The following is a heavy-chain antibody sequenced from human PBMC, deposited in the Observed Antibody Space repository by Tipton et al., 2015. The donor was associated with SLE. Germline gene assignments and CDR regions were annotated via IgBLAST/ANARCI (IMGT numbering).Heavy chain of an antibody. CDR2: IYHSGST. D-gene: IGHD3-10*01. CDR1: GGSISGYS. V-gene: IGHV4-30-2*01. J-gene: IGHJ4*02. CDR3: ARGGAITMGQGEIDY. Sequence: TLSLTCTVSGGSISGYSWSWIRQPPGKGLEWIGYIYHSGSTYYNPSLKSRVTISVDRSKNQFSLKLSSVTAADTAVYYCARGGAITMGQGEIDYWGQGTLVTVSS.